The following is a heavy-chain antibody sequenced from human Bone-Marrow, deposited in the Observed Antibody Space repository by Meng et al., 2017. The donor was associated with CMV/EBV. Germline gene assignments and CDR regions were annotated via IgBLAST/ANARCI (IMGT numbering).Heavy chain of an antibody. CDR2: IVVGSGNT. Sequence: SVKVSCKASGFTFTSSAVQWVRQARGQRLEWIGWIVVGSGNTNYAQKFQERVTITRDMSTSTAYMELSSLRSEDTAVYYCAADFIRLRYYYYGMDVWGQGTKVTSP. CDR3: AADFIRLRYYYYGMDV. D-gene: IGHD3-16*01. J-gene: IGHJ6*02. V-gene: IGHV1-58*01. CDR1: GFTFTSSA.